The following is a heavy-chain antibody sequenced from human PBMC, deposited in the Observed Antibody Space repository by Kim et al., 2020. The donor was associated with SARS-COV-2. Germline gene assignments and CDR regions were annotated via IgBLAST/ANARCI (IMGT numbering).Heavy chain of an antibody. D-gene: IGHD6-19*01. CDR3: ARVSPLAVARYWYFDL. J-gene: IGHJ2*01. Sequence: GGSLRLSCAASGFTFSSYDMHWVRQATGKGLEWVSAIGTAGDTYYPGSVKGRFTISRENAKNSLYLQRNSLRAGDTAVYYCARVSPLAVARYWYFDLWGRGTLVTVSS. V-gene: IGHV3-13*04. CDR1: GFTFSSYD. CDR2: IGTAGDT.